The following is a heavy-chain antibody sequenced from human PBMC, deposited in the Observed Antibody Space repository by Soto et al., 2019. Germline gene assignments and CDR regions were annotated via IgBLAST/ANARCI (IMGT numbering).Heavy chain of an antibody. Sequence: EVQLLESGGGLVQPGGSLRLSCAASGFTFSKFAMMWVRQAPGKGQEWVAGMTGSGGDIRYADSVKGRFTISKDNSKNTLYLQMNSLRAEDTAIYYCAKDVVYGDGLWLAANWGQGTLVTVSS. CDR3: AKDVVYGDGLWLAAN. CDR2: MTGSGGDI. CDR1: GFTFSKFA. D-gene: IGHD2-21*02. J-gene: IGHJ4*02. V-gene: IGHV3-23*01.